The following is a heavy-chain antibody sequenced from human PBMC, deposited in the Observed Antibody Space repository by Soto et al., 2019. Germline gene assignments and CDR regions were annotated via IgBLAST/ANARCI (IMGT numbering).Heavy chain of an antibody. V-gene: IGHV3-7*01. CDR2: IKQDGSEK. CDR3: AIDLTYCSSTSCFDYYYYGMDV. Sequence: EVQLVESGGGLVQPGGSLRLSCAASGFTFSSYWMSWVRQAPGKGLEWVANIKQDGSEKYYVDSVKGRFTISRDNAKNSLYLQMNSLRAEDTAVYYCAIDLTYCSSTSCFDYYYYGMDVWGQGTTVAVSS. D-gene: IGHD2-2*01. CDR1: GFTFSSYW. J-gene: IGHJ6*02.